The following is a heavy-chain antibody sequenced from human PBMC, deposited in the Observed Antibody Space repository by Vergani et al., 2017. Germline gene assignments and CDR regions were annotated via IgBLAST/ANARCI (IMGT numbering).Heavy chain of an antibody. CDR3: ARGRPNIVLMVYAITGVFDY. J-gene: IGHJ4*02. Sequence: QLQLQESGSGLVKPSQTLSLTCAVSGGSISSGGYSWSWIRQPPGKGLEWIGYIYHSGSTYYNPSLKSRVTISVDTSKNQFSLKLSSVTAADTAVYYCARGRPNIVLMVYAITGVFDYWGQGTLVTVSS. CDR1: GGSISSGGYS. CDR2: IYHSGST. D-gene: IGHD2-8*01. V-gene: IGHV4-30-2*01.